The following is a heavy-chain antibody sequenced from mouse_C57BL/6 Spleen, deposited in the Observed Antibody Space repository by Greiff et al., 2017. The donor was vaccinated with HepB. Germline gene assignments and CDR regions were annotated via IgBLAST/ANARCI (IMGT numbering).Heavy chain of an antibody. D-gene: IGHD2-3*01. CDR1: GYTFTSYW. Sequence: QVQLQQPGAELVMPGASVKLSCKASGYTFTSYWMHWVKQRPGQGLEWIGEIDPSDSYTNYNQKFKGKSTLTVDKSSITAYMQLSSLTSEDSAVYYCARRDGYPYFDYWGQGTTLTVSS. V-gene: IGHV1-69*01. CDR2: IDPSDSYT. J-gene: IGHJ2*01. CDR3: ARRDGYPYFDY.